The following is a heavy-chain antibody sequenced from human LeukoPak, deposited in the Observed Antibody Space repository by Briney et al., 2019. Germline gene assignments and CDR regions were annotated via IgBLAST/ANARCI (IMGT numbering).Heavy chain of an antibody. CDR1: GGSVSSSGYY. CDR2: FYYSRST. J-gene: IGHJ4*02. CDR3: ARLRVRGYGYGPWEGPTWLDY. V-gene: IGHV4-39*07. D-gene: IGHD5-18*01. Sequence: SETLSLTCTVSGGSVSSSGYYWGWIRQPPGKGLEWIGSFYYSRSTYYNPSLKSRVTISVDTSKNQFSLKVTSVTAADTAVYYCARLRVRGYGYGPWEGPTWLDYWGQGTLVTVSS.